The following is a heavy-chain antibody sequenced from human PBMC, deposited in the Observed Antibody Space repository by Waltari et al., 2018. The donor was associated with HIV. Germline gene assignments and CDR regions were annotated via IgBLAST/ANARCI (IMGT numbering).Heavy chain of an antibody. J-gene: IGHJ5*02. V-gene: IGHV4-34*01. D-gene: IGHD6-13*01. CDR3: ARTTGIAGEVDWFDP. CDR1: GGSFSGYY. CDR2: INHSGST. Sequence: QVQLQQWGAGLLKPSETLSLTCAVYGGSFSGYYWSWIRQPPGKGLEWIGEINHSGSTNNNPSRKIRVTISVDTSKNQFSLKLSSVTAADTAVYYCARTTGIAGEVDWFDPWGQGTLVTVSS.